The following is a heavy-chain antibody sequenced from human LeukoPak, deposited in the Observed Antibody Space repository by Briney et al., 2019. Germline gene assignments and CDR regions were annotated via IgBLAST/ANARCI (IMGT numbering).Heavy chain of an antibody. D-gene: IGHD3-10*02. CDR2: MSFDGTHI. CDR3: ARCSGYGMDV. J-gene: IGHJ6*02. Sequence: GRSLRLSCAASGFTFGSYAMHWVRQAPGKGLEWVAVMSFDGTHIYYADSVKGRCTISRDNSKNTLYLQMNSLRAEDTAVYYCARCSGYGMDVWGQGTTVTVSS. V-gene: IGHV3-30-3*01. CDR1: GFTFGSYA.